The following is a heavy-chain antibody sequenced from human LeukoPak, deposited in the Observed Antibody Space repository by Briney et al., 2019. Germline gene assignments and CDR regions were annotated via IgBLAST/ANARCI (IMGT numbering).Heavy chain of an antibody. Sequence: SETLSLTCTVSGGSISSSSYYWGWIRQPPGKGLEWIGSIYYSGSTYYNPSLKSRVTISVDTSKNQFSLKLSSVTAADTAVYYCAREGGECSGGSCYENYFDYWGQGTLVTVSS. J-gene: IGHJ4*02. V-gene: IGHV4-39*07. CDR3: AREGGECSGGSCYENYFDY. CDR1: GGSISSSSYY. CDR2: IYYSGST. D-gene: IGHD2-15*01.